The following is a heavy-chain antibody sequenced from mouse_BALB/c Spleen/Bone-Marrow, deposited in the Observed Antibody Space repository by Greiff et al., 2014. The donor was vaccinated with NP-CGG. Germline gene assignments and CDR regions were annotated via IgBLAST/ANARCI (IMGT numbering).Heavy chain of an antibody. D-gene: IGHD1-2*01. Sequence: LQESGASVKISCKATGYTFSSYWVEWVKQRPGHGLEWIGEILPGSGNTNYNENFKGKATFTADTSSNTAYMQLSSLTSEDSAVYYCARRLLYYFDYWGQGTTLTVSS. J-gene: IGHJ2*01. V-gene: IGHV1-9*01. CDR3: ARRLLYYFDY. CDR2: ILPGSGNT. CDR1: GYTFSSYW.